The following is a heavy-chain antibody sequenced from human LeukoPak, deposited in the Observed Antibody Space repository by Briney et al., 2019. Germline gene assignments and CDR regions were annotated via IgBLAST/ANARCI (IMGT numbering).Heavy chain of an antibody. Sequence: GGSLRLSCAASGFTFSSYAMSWVRQAPGKGLEWVSAISGSGGSTYYADSVKGRFTISRDNSKNTLCLQMNSLRAEDTAVYYCAKDRGYGYGYPYYFDYWGQGTLVTVSS. J-gene: IGHJ4*02. D-gene: IGHD5-18*01. V-gene: IGHV3-23*01. CDR3: AKDRGYGYGYPYYFDY. CDR2: ISGSGGST. CDR1: GFTFSSYA.